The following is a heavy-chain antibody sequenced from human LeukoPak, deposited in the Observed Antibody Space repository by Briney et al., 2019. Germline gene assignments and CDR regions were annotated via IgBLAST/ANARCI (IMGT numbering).Heavy chain of an antibody. J-gene: IGHJ4*02. V-gene: IGHV4-38-2*01. CDR2: IYYSGST. CDR1: GFTFSDHY. CDR3: ARTTYSSRGASDY. Sequence: GSLRLSCAASGFTFSDHYMDWVRQAPGKGLEWIGSIYYSGSTYYNPSLKSRVTISVDTSKNQFSLKLSSVTAADTAVYYCARTTYSSRGASDYWGQGTLVTVSS. D-gene: IGHD6-13*01.